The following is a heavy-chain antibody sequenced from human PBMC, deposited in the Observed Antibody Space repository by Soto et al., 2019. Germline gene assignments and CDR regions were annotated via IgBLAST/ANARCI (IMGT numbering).Heavy chain of an antibody. CDR2: ISYDGSNK. V-gene: IGHV3-30*18. J-gene: IGHJ6*02. CDR3: AKNRETPGSEFYYYGMDV. Sequence: GGSLRLSCAASGFTFSSYGMHWVRQAPGKGLEWVAVISYDGSNKYYADSVKGRFTISRDNSKNTLYLQMNSLRAEDTAVYYCAKNRETPGSEFYYYGMDVWGQGTTVTVSS. D-gene: IGHD5-12*01. CDR1: GFTFSSYG.